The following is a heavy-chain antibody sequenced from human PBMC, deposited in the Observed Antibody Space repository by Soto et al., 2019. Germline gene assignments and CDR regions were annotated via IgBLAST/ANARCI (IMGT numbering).Heavy chain of an antibody. V-gene: IGHV1-2*02. Sequence: QVQLVQSGADVKTPGASVRVSCKASGYTFTVYYVHWVREAPGQGLEWMGWINPETGGTSYAQKFQGRVTLSRDTSINTASLELSRLRFDDAAVYFCARERYQVISDGMDVWGPGTTVTVSS. CDR3: ARERYQVISDGMDV. J-gene: IGHJ6*02. CDR1: GYTFTVYY. D-gene: IGHD2-2*01. CDR2: INPETGGT.